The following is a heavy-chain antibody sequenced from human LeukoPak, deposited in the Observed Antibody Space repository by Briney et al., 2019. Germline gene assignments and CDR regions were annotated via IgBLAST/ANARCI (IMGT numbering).Heavy chain of an antibody. J-gene: IGHJ4*02. CDR1: GFTFSSYG. CDR3: ARVTYYYDSSGFRTFDY. V-gene: IGHV3-33*01. CDR2: IWYDGSNK. D-gene: IGHD3-22*01. Sequence: GGSLRLSCAASGFTFSSYGMHWVRQAPGKGLEWVAVIWYDGSNKYYADSVKGRFTISRDNSKNTLYLQMNSLRAEDTAVYYCARVTYYYDSSGFRTFDYWGQGTLVTVSS.